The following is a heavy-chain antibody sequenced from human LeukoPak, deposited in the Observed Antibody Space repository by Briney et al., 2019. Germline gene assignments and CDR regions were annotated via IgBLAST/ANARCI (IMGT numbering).Heavy chain of an antibody. V-gene: IGHV1-24*01. CDR3: ATGAMIYEY. J-gene: IGHJ4*02. Sequence: ASVKVSCKVSGSILTEISIDWVRRAPGKGLECMGTFGPQVGETIHAQKLQGRLKMTADTSTDTAYMEMSSLQSEDTAVYYCATGAMIYEYWGQGPLVTVSS. D-gene: IGHD3/OR15-3a*01. CDR1: GSILTEIS. CDR2: FGPQVGET.